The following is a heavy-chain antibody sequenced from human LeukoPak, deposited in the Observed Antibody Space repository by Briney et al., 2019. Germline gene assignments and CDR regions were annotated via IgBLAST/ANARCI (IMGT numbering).Heavy chain of an antibody. V-gene: IGHV3-33*01. CDR3: AREGPRGNSQFDY. CDR2: IWYDGSNK. J-gene: IGHJ4*02. Sequence: PGGSLRLSCAASGFTFSSYGMHWVRQAPGKGPEWVALIWYDGSNKYYTDSVKGRLTISRDNSKNTLYLQMNSLRAEDTAVYYCAREGPRGNSQFDYWGQGTLVTVSS. CDR1: GFTFSSYG. D-gene: IGHD2/OR15-2a*01.